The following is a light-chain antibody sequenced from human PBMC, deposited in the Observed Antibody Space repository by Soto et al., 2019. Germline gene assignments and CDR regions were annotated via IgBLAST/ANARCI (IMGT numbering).Light chain of an antibody. CDR1: STNIGSNA. V-gene: IGLV1-44*01. CDR2: SND. J-gene: IGLJ2*01. CDR3: AAWDDRLNGVV. Sequence: QSVLTQPPSASGTPEQRVTISCSGGSTNIGSNAVSWYQQLPGTAPKLLMYSNDQRPSGVPDRFSGSKSGTSASLAISRLQSEEEADYYCAAWDDRLNGVVFGGGTKLTVL.